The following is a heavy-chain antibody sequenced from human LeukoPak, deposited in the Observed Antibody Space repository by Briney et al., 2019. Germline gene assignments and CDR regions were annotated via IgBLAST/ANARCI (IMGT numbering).Heavy chain of an antibody. D-gene: IGHD1-1*01. V-gene: IGHV1-2*06. CDR3: ARSTENWNDVGSFDY. CDR2: INPNSGGT. CDR1: GYTFTGYY. J-gene: IGHJ4*02. Sequence: ASVKVSCKASGYTFTGYYMLWVRQAPGQGLEWMGRINPNSGGTNYAQKFQGRVTMTRDTSISTAYMELSRLRSDDTAVYYCARSTENWNDVGSFDYWGQGTLVTVSS.